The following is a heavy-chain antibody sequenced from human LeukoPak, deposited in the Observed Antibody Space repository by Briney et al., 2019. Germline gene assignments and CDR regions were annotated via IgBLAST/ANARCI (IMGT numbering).Heavy chain of an antibody. D-gene: IGHD5-18*01. V-gene: IGHV1-24*01. J-gene: IGHJ4*02. CDR3: ATVNTAMAPFDY. CDR2: FDPEDGET. CDR1: GYTLTELS. Sequence: ASVKVSCKVSGYTLTELSMHWVRQAPGKGLEWMGGFDPEDGETIYAQKFQGRVTMTEDTSTDTAYMELSSLRSEDTAVYYCATVNTAMAPFDYWGQGTLVTVSS.